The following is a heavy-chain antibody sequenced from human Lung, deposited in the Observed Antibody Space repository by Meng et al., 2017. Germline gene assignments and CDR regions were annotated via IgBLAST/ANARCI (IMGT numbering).Heavy chain of an antibody. CDR1: GFTFSSYE. D-gene: IGHD3-16*01. Sequence: GGSLRLSCAASGFTFSSYEMNWVRQAPGKGLEWVSYISSSGSTIYYADSVKGRFTISRDNAKNSLYLQMNSLRAEDTAVYYFARVYYDYVWGSWGASHYFNYGARGPLAPFP. V-gene: IGHV3-48*03. J-gene: IGHJ4*02. CDR2: ISSSGSTI. CDR3: ARVYYDYVWGSWGASHYFNY.